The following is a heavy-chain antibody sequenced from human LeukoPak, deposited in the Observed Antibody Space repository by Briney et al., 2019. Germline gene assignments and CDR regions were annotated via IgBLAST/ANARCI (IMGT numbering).Heavy chain of an antibody. Sequence: SETLSLTCAVYGGSFSGYYWSWIRQPPGKGLEWIGEINHSGSTNYNPSLKSRVTISVDTSKNQFSLKLSSVTAADTAVYYCARRNVVVVPAAIGDWFDPWGQGTLVTVSS. CDR1: GGSFSGYY. D-gene: IGHD2-2*01. CDR3: ARRNVVVVPAAIGDWFDP. J-gene: IGHJ5*02. V-gene: IGHV4-34*01. CDR2: INHSGST.